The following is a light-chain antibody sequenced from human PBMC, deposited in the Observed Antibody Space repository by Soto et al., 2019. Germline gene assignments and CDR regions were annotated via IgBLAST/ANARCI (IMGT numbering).Light chain of an antibody. CDR1: QDIHSF. J-gene: IGKJ4*01. CDR2: DAS. V-gene: IGKV1-33*01. Sequence: DLQMTQSPSSLSASVGDSVTIACQATQDIHSFLAWYQQKPGKAPKFLIFDASNLERGVPSRFSGSGSGTDFTFTISSLQPEDIATYFCQQYDSLPLTFGGGTKVEV. CDR3: QQYDSLPLT.